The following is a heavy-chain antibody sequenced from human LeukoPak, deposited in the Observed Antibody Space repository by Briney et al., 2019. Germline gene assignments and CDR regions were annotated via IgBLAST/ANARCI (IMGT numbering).Heavy chain of an antibody. Sequence: ASVKVSCKASGGTFSSYAISWVRQAPGQGLEWMGRIIPILGIANYAQKFQGRVTITADESTSTAYMELSSLRSEDTAVYYCARALPYSSGYYHGYWGQGTLVTVSS. CDR3: ARALPYSSGYYHGY. V-gene: IGHV1-69*04. CDR2: IIPILGIA. J-gene: IGHJ4*02. CDR1: GGTFSSYA. D-gene: IGHD3-22*01.